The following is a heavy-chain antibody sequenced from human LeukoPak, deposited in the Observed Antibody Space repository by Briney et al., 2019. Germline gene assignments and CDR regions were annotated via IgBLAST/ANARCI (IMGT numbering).Heavy chain of an antibody. CDR2: INPNSGGT. D-gene: IGHD3-22*01. V-gene: IGHV1-2*02. J-gene: IGHJ4*02. CDR1: GDTFTGYY. Sequence: SVKVSCKASGDTFTGYYMHWVRQAPGQGLEWMGWINPNSGGTNYAQKFQGRVTMTRDTSISTAYMELRRLRSDDTAVYYCARDRAGSGYLYFDYWGQGTLVTVSS. CDR3: ARDRAGSGYLYFDY.